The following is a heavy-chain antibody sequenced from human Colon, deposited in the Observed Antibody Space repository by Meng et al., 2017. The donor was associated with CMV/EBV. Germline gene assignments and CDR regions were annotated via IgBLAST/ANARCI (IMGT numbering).Heavy chain of an antibody. CDR3: ARVGSSGWGLQY. CDR1: GGSISDGGHY. CDR2: IYYTGTT. D-gene: IGHD6-19*01. V-gene: IGHV4-31*03. Sequence: CTVSGGSISDGGHYWNWIRQLPGKGLEWIGYIYYTGTTHYNPSLKSRVTMSADTAKNQVSLTLTSVTAADTAVYYCARVGSSGWGLQYWGQGALVTVSS. J-gene: IGHJ4*02.